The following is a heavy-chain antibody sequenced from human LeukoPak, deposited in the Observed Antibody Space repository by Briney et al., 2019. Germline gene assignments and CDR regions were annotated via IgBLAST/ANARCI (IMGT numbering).Heavy chain of an antibody. D-gene: IGHD3-10*01. CDR3: ARRSYGSGSDHFDY. CDR2: ISTSGRSI. CDR1: GFTFSDYF. V-gene: IGHV3-11*01. J-gene: IGHJ4*02. Sequence: GRSLRLSCAASGFTFSDYFMTWIRQAPGKGLEWVSYISTSGRSIDYADSVRGRFTISRDNAKNSLYLQMNSLRAEDTAVYYCARRSYGSGSDHFDYWGQGTLVTVSS.